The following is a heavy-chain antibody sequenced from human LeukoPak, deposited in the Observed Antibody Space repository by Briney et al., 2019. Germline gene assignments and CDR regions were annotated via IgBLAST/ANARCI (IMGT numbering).Heavy chain of an antibody. D-gene: IGHD3-10*01. CDR3: AKESRYYYGSGSFSSQFDY. CDR1: GFTFSGYA. Sequence: GGSLRLSCAASGFTFSGYAMSWVRQAPGKGLEWVSTISGSGGSTYYADSVKGRFTSSRDNSKNTLSLQMHTLRAEDTAVYYCAKESRYYYGSGSFSSQFDYWGQGNLVTVSS. CDR2: ISGSGGST. J-gene: IGHJ4*02. V-gene: IGHV3-23*01.